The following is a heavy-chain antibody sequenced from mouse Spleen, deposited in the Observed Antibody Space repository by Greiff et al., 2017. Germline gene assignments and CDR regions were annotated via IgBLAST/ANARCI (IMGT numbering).Heavy chain of an antibody. Sequence: VQLQQPGAELVKPGASVKLSCKASGYTFTSYWMHWVKQRPGQGLEWIGMIHPNSGSTNYNEKFKSKATLTVDKSSSTAYMQLSSLTSEDSAVYYCARRRDSYYSYDLYYYAMDYWGQGTSVTVSS. V-gene: IGHV1-64*01. D-gene: IGHD2-12*01. J-gene: IGHJ4*01. CDR1: GYTFTSYW. CDR3: ARRRDSYYSYDLYYYAMDY. CDR2: IHPNSGST.